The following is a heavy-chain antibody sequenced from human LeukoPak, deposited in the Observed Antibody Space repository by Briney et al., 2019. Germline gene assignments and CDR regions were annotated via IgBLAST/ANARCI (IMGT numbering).Heavy chain of an antibody. CDR3: AGYSSSSIFDY. CDR1: GFTFSSYA. V-gene: IGHV3-30-3*01. J-gene: IGHJ4*02. Sequence: PGRSLRLSCAASGFTFSSYAMHWVRQAPGKGLEWVAVISYDGSNKYYADSVKGRFTISRDNSKNTLYLQMNSLRAEDTAVYYCAGYSSSSIFDYWGQGTLVTVSS. D-gene: IGHD6-6*01. CDR2: ISYDGSNK.